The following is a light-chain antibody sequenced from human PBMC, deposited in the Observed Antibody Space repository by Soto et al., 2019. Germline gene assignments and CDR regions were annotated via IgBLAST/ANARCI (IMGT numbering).Light chain of an antibody. CDR3: QQSYTTLRT. CDR1: QSISSY. Sequence: DIQMTQSPSSLSASVGDRVTITCRASQSISSYLNWYQQKPGKAPKLLIYAASSLQSGVPSRFSGSGSGTDFTRTISSLQPEDFATYYCQQSYTTLRTFGQGTTVDIK. V-gene: IGKV1-39*01. J-gene: IGKJ1*01. CDR2: AAS.